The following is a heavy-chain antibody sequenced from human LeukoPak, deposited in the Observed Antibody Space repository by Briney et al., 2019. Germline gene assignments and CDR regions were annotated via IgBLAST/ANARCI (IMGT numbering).Heavy chain of an antibody. CDR2: INPNGGGT. CDR1: GYTFTGYY. Sequence: GASVKVSCKASGYTFTGYYMHWVRQAPGQGLEWMGWINPNGGGTNYAQKFQGRVTMTRDTSISTAYMELSRLRSDDTAVYYCARVAGYYDSSGYYEDYYYYYMDVWGKGTTVTVSS. CDR3: ARVAGYYDSSGYYEDYYYYYMDV. D-gene: IGHD3-22*01. J-gene: IGHJ6*03. V-gene: IGHV1-2*02.